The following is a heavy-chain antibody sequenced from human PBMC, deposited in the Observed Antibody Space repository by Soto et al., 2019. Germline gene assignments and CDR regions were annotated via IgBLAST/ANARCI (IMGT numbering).Heavy chain of an antibody. V-gene: IGHV3-30-3*01. D-gene: IGHD3-22*01. CDR3: ARDQEYYYDSSGTSLSAFDI. CDR1: GFTFSSYA. Sequence: GGSLRLSCAAAGFTFSSYAMHWVRQAPGKGLEWVAVISYDGSNKYYADSVKGRLTISRDNSKNTLYLQMNSLRAEDAAVYYCARDQEYYYDSSGTSLSAFDIWGQGTMVT. CDR2: ISYDGSNK. J-gene: IGHJ3*02.